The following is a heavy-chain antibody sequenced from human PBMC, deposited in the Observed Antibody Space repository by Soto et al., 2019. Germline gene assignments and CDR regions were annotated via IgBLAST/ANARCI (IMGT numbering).Heavy chain of an antibody. V-gene: IGHV1-69*01. D-gene: IGHD1-1*01. J-gene: IGHJ4*02. CDR1: GGTFSSYV. Sequence: QVQLVQSGAEVKKPGSSVRVSCKASGGTFSSYVISWVRQAPGQGLECMGGIIPISGRANYAPNFQGRVTITADDSATPVYMEFSSLRSEDTAVYFCARGWNDFPHWGQGTLVIVSS. CDR3: ARGWNDFPH. CDR2: IIPISGRA.